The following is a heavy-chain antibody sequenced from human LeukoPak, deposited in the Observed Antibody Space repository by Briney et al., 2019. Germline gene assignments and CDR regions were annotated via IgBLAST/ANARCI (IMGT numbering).Heavy chain of an antibody. CDR2: INHSGST. D-gene: IGHD6-13*01. J-gene: IGHJ4*02. V-gene: IGHV4-34*01. CDR1: GGSFSGYY. Sequence: SETLSLTCAVYGGSFSGYYWSWIRQPPGKGLEWIGEINHSGSTNYNPSLKSRVTISVDTSKNQFSLKLSSVTAADTAVYYCARGFSSLGSSSCDYWGQGTLVTVSS. CDR3: ARGFSSLGSSSCDY.